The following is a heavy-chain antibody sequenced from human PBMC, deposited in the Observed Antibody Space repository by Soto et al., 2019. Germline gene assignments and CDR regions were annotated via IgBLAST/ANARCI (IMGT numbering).Heavy chain of an antibody. CDR1: GFTFSSYS. D-gene: IGHD6-19*01. Sequence: EVQLVESGGGLVKPGGSLRLSCAASGFTFSSYSMNWVRQAPGKGLEWVSSISSSSSYIYYADSVKGRFTISRDNAKNSLYLQMNSLRAEHTAVYYCGSSSGWDPFDYWGQGTLVTVSS. CDR3: GSSSGWDPFDY. V-gene: IGHV3-21*01. J-gene: IGHJ4*02. CDR2: ISSSSSYI.